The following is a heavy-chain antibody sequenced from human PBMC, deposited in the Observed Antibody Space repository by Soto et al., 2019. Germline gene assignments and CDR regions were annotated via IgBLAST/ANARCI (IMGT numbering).Heavy chain of an antibody. D-gene: IGHD6-19*01. Sequence: ASVKVSCKDSGYSFTTYTMHWVRQAPGQRLEWMGWINAGKVNTKYSQKFQGRVTITRDTSASTAYMELSSLRSEDTAVYYCARMYSSGFFDYWGQGTLVTVSS. CDR2: INAGKVNT. CDR1: GYSFTTYT. CDR3: ARMYSSGFFDY. V-gene: IGHV1-3*01. J-gene: IGHJ4*02.